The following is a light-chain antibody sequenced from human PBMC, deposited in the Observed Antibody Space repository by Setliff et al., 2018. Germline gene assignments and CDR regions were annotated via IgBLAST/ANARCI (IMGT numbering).Light chain of an antibody. J-gene: IGLJ1*01. CDR3: SSYTGTYV. CDR2: DVX. CDR1: SSDVGGYNX. Sequence: QSVLTQPASVSGSPGQSITISCTGTSSDVGGYNXXXXXXXXXXXXXXXXXXDVXXXXSGVSNRFSGSKSGNTASLTISGLQAEDEADYYCSSYTGTYVFGSGTKVTVL. V-gene: IGLV2-14*03.